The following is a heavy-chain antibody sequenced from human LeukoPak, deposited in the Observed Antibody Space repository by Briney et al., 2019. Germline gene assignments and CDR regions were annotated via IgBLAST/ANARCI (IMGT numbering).Heavy chain of an antibody. J-gene: IGHJ6*03. CDR1: GGSISSYY. D-gene: IGHD2-8*01. Sequence: SETLSPTCTVSGGSISSYYWSWIRQPPGKGLEWIGYIYYSGSTNYNPSLKSRVTISVDTSKNQFSLKLSSVTAADTAVYYCAREGYAISRYYYYYMDVWGKGTTVTVSS. CDR3: AREGYAISRYYYYYMDV. CDR2: IYYSGST. V-gene: IGHV4-59*01.